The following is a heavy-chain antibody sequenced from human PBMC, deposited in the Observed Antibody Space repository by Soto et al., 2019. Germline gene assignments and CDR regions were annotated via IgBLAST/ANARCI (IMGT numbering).Heavy chain of an antibody. D-gene: IGHD5-18*01. J-gene: IGHJ3*02. CDR2: MNPNSGNT. V-gene: IGHV1-8*01. CDR3: ARWVGGIQLWLWNAFDI. Sequence: ASVKVSCKASGYPFPSSDINWVRQATGQGLEWMGWMNPNSGNTGYAQKFQGRVTMTRNTSINTAYMELSSLRSEDTAVYYCARWVGGIQLWLWNAFDIWGQGTMVTVSS. CDR1: GYPFPSSD.